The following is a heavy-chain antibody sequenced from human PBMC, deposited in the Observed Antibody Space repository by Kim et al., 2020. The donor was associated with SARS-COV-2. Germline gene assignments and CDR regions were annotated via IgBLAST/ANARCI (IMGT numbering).Heavy chain of an antibody. V-gene: IGHV3-11*06. D-gene: IGHD3-3*01. CDR1: GFTFGDYY. CDR3: VRSPLFDFHPFDI. CDR2: ISSSSTYR. J-gene: IGHJ4*02. Sequence: GGSLRLSCAASGFTFGDYYMTWIRQAPGKGLEWVSYISSSSTYREYADAVKGRFTISRDNARSSVSLQMNSLTAEYTAVYYCVRSPLFDFHPFDIWGQAALVPVSS.